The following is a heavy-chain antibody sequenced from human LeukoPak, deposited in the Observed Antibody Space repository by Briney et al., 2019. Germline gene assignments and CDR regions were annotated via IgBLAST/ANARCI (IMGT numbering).Heavy chain of an antibody. CDR2: IRYDGSNK. CDR3: AKEVVVAAPAVAGTPNWFDP. V-gene: IGHV3-30*02. D-gene: IGHD2-15*01. CDR1: GFTFSSYG. J-gene: IGHJ5*02. Sequence: PRGSLRLSCAASGFTFSSYGMHWVRQAPGKGLEWVAFIRYDGSNKYYADSVKGRFTISRDNSKNTLYLQMNSLRAEDTAVYYCAKEVVVAAPAVAGTPNWFDPWGQGTLVTVSS.